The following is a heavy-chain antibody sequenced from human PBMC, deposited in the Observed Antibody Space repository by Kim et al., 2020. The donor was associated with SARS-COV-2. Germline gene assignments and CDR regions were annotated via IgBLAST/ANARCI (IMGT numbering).Heavy chain of an antibody. CDR3: ARDKTHITIFGVVIGHFDL. D-gene: IGHD3-3*01. CDR2: ISSSGSTI. J-gene: IGHJ3*01. Sequence: GGSLRLSCAASGFTFSSYEMNWGRQAPGKGLEWVSYISSSGSTIYYADSVKGRFTISRDNANNSLYLQMNSLSAEDTAVYFCARDKTHITIFGVVIGHFDLWGRGKVVTVPS. V-gene: IGHV3-48*03. CDR1: GFTFSSYE.